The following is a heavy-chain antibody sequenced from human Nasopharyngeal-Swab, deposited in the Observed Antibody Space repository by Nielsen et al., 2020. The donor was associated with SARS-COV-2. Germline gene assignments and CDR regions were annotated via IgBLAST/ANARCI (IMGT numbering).Heavy chain of an antibody. Sequence: WIRQPPGKGLEWVAVISYDGSNKYYADSVKGRFTISRDNYKNTLYLQMNSLRAEDTAVYYCARVSSSSTTNWFDPWGQGTLVTVSS. J-gene: IGHJ5*02. V-gene: IGHV3-30*03. CDR3: ARVSSSSTTNWFDP. CDR2: ISYDGSNK. D-gene: IGHD6-6*01.